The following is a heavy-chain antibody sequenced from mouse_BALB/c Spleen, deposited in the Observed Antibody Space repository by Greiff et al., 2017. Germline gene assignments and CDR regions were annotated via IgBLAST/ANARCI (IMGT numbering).Heavy chain of an antibody. CDR3: AREGDRYDEGSMDY. CDR2: ISSGSSTI. D-gene: IGHD2-14*01. J-gene: IGHJ4*01. V-gene: IGHV5-17*02. Sequence: EVQLVESGGGLVQPGGSRKLSCAASGFTFSSFGMHWVRQAPEKGLEWVAYISSGSSTIYYADTVKGRFTISRDNPKNTLFLQMTSLRSEDTAMYYCAREGDRYDEGSMDYGGQGTSVTVSS. CDR1: GFTFSSFG.